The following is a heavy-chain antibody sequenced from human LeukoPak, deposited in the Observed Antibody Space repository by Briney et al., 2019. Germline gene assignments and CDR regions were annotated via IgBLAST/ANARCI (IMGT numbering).Heavy chain of an antibody. D-gene: IGHD3-9*01. V-gene: IGHV4-4*07. CDR2: IYGSGST. J-gene: IGHJ6*03. CDR3: ARVSWFPGSSYYYMDV. CDR1: GGSIRSY. Sequence: SETLSLTCTVSGGSIRSYWSWIRQPAGKGLEWIGRIYGSGSTDYNPSLKSRVTISVDTSKTQFSLKLSSVTAADTAVYYCARVSWFPGSSYYYMDVWDKGTTVTVSS.